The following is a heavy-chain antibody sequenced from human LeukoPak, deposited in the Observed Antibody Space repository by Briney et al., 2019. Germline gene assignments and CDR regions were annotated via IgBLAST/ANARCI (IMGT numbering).Heavy chain of an antibody. D-gene: IGHD1-26*01. V-gene: IGHV3-43D*04. CDR2: ISWDGGST. J-gene: IGHJ4*02. CDR1: GFTFDDYA. Sequence: GGSLRLSCAASGFTFDDYAMHWVRQAPGKGLEWVSLISWDGGSTHYADSVKGRFTISRDNSKNSLYLQMNSLRAEDTALYYCAKGESRDGRYYYFDYWGQGTLVTVSS. CDR3: AKGESRDGRYYYFDY.